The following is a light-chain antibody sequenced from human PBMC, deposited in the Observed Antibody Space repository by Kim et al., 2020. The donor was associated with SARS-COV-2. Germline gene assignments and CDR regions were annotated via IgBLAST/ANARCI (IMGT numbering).Light chain of an antibody. Sequence: GQSITISCTGHSSDVGGYNYVSWYQQHPGKAPKLMIYDVSKRPSGVSNRFSGSKSGNTASLTISGLQAEDEADYYCSSYTSSSTVVFGGGTKLTVL. CDR1: SSDVGGYNY. CDR3: SSYTSSSTVV. CDR2: DVS. J-gene: IGLJ2*01. V-gene: IGLV2-14*04.